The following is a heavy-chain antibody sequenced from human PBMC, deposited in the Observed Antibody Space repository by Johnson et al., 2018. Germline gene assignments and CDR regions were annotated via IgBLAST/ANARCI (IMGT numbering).Heavy chain of an antibody. CDR2: IEDSGST. V-gene: IGHV4-59*01. D-gene: IGHD2-2*01. J-gene: IGHJ6*02. CDR3: ARGREACSSTRCYYYYGMDV. Sequence: QVQLQESGPGLVKPSETLSLTCTVSGGSISSYYWSWIRQPPGKGLEWIGFIEDSGSTNYNPSLTSRVTIAVDTPKNHFSLKLSPVTAADTAVYYCARGREACSSTRCYYYYGMDVWGQGTTVTVSS. CDR1: GGSISSYY.